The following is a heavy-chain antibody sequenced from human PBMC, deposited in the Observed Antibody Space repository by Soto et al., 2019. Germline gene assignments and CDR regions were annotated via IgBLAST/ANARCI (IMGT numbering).Heavy chain of an antibody. CDR2: IWYDGNNK. J-gene: IGHJ6*02. CDR1: GFTFSSYG. V-gene: IGHV3-33*01. Sequence: QVQRVESGGGVVQPGRSLRLSCAASGFTFSSYGMHWVRQAPGKGLEWVAVIWYDGNNKYYADSVKGRFTISRDNSKNTLYLQMNSLRAEDTAVYYCAREAPYYGMDVWGQGTTVTVSS. CDR3: AREAPYYGMDV.